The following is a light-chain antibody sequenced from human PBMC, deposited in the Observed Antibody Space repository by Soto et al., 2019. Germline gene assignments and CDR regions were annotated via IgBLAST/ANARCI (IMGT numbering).Light chain of an antibody. CDR1: SSDVGGYNY. Sequence: QSVLTQPASVSGSPGQSITISCTGTSSDVGGYNYVSWYQQHPVKAPKLMIYDVTNRPSGVSDRFSGSKSGNTASLTISGLQAEDEADYYCSSDTSSSTPYVFGTGTKVTVL. V-gene: IGLV2-14*01. CDR2: DVT. CDR3: SSDTSSSTPYV. J-gene: IGLJ1*01.